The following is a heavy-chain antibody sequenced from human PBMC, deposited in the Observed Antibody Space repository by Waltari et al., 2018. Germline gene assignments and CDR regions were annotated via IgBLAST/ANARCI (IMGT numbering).Heavy chain of an antibody. V-gene: IGHV1-2*04. CDR3: ARARAWGPKAFDV. J-gene: IGHJ3*01. Sequence: QVQLVQSEAEVRKPGASVKVSCQASGYHFIDYYVHWVRQAPGQGLEWMGCVNPNSGGTMYLRKFEGWVTFSTDTSVNTAYMEVTRLKSDDTATYFCARARAWGPKAFDVWGQGTRLTVSS. CDR1: GYHFIDYY. D-gene: IGHD7-27*01. CDR2: VNPNSGGT.